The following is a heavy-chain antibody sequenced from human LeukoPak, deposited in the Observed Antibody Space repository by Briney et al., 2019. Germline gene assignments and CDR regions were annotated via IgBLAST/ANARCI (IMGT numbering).Heavy chain of an antibody. Sequence: ASVKVSCKASGYTFTSYDISWVRQAPRQGLEWMGWISTYNDNTHYAQKLQGRVTMTTDTSTSTVYMELKSLRSDDTAVYYCARIQSRIVAARPGNPAFDCWGRGTLVTVPS. D-gene: IGHD6-6*01. CDR1: GYTFTSYD. V-gene: IGHV1-18*01. CDR3: ARIQSRIVAARPGNPAFDC. CDR2: ISTYNDNT. J-gene: IGHJ4*02.